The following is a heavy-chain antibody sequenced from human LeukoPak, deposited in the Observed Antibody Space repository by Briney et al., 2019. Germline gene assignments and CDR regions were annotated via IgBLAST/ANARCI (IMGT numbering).Heavy chain of an antibody. J-gene: IGHJ6*02. V-gene: IGHV4-59*12. D-gene: IGHD3-22*01. CDR1: GGSISSYY. CDR3: ARVHSVNYYDSGGYYQPYGMDV. Sequence: SETLSLTCTVSGGSISSYYWSWIRQPPGKGLEWIGYIYYSGSTNYNPSLKSRVTISVGTSKNQFSLKLSSVTAADTAVYYCARVHSVNYYDSGGYYQPYGMDVWGQGTTVTVSS. CDR2: IYYSGST.